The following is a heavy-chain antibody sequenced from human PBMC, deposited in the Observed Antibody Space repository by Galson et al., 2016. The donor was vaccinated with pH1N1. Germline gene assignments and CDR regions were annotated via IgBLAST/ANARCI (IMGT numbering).Heavy chain of an antibody. Sequence: SLRLSCAVSGFTFGTYWMTCVRQAPGKGLEWVANIKQAGSEEYYVDTVKGRFTISRDNANNSQYLQMNSLRAEDTAVYYCVRAIAAAGSYWGQGTLVTVSS. J-gene: IGHJ4*02. V-gene: IGHV3-7*01. CDR2: IKQAGSEE. CDR1: GFTFGTYW. D-gene: IGHD6-13*01. CDR3: VRAIAAAGSY.